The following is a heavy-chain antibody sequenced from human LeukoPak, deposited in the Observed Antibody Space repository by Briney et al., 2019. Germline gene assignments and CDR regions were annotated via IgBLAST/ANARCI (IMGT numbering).Heavy chain of an antibody. CDR1: GFTFSSYG. V-gene: IGHV3-30*02. CDR2: IRYDGSNK. D-gene: IGHD6-19*01. Sequence: GGSLRLSCAASGFTFSSYGMHWVRQAPAKGLEWVAFIRYDGSNKYYADSVKGRFTISRDNSKNTLYLQMNSLRAEDTAMYYCAKASRYSSGWYYYYYYMDVWGKGTTVTVSS. CDR3: AKASRYSSGWYYYYYYMDV. J-gene: IGHJ6*03.